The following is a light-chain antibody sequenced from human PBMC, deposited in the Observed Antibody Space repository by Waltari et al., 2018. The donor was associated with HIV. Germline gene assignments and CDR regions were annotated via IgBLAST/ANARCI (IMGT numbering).Light chain of an antibody. CDR2: LEGGGGY. CDR1: SGHSRNI. J-gene: IGLJ3*02. V-gene: IGLV4-60*02. Sequence: QPVLTQSSSASASLGSSVKLTCTLTSGHSRNIIAWHQQQPGKAPRYLMKLEGGGGYNKGRGCPDRFSGSSSGADRYLTISNLQFEDEADYYCETWDSSTWVFGGGTKVTVL. CDR3: ETWDSSTWV.